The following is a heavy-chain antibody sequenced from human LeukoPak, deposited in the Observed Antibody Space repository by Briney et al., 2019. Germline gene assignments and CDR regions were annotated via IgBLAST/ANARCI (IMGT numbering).Heavy chain of an antibody. D-gene: IGHD4-17*01. CDR2: IIPIFGTA. CDR1: GGTFSSYA. J-gene: IGHJ6*03. V-gene: IGHV1-69*06. CDR3: ARASYGFRYYYYMDV. Sequence: ASVTVSCKASGGTFSSYAISWVRQAPGQGLEWMGGIIPIFGTANYAQKFQGRVTITADKSTSTAYMELSSLRSEDTAVYYCARASYGFRYYYYMDVWGKGTTVTVSS.